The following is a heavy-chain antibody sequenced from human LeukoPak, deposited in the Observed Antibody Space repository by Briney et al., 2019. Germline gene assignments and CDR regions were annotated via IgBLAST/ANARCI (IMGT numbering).Heavy chain of an antibody. Sequence: GGSLRLSCTSSGFPFSSRWMHWVRQVPGKGPEWVANIKYDGREKYYVDSVKGRFSISRDNAKNSLYLQMNSLRAEDTAVYYCARGISMMIVAPGYWGQGTLVTVSS. CDR2: IKYDGREK. CDR1: GFPFSSRW. V-gene: IGHV3-7*03. CDR3: ARGISMMIVAPGY. J-gene: IGHJ4*02. D-gene: IGHD3-22*01.